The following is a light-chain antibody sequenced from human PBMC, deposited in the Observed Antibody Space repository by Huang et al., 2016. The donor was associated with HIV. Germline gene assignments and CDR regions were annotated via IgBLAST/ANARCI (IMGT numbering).Light chain of an antibody. CDR1: QDLFYNSTEKNY. CDR2: CAS. J-gene: IGKJ2*01. V-gene: IGKV4-1*01. Sequence: IVMTQSPESLTLSLGARAAINCKSSQDLFYNSTEKNYLAWYQQKPRQPPKLLLYCASTRDSGVPARFSGSGYRTNLTLTINGLQSDDSALYYCQQYYTNHYTFGQGTKLEIK. CDR3: QQYYTNHYT.